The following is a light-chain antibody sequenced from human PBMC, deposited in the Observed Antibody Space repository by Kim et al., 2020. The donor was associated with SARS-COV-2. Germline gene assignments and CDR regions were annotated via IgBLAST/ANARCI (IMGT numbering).Light chain of an antibody. CDR3: QQYDNLPT. Sequence: DIQMTQSPSSLSASVGDRVTITCQASQDISNYLNWYQQKPGKAPKLLIYDASNLETGVSSRFSGSGSGTDFTFTISSLQPEDIATYYCQQYDNLPTFGGGTKVDIK. J-gene: IGKJ4*01. CDR1: QDISNY. V-gene: IGKV1-33*01. CDR2: DAS.